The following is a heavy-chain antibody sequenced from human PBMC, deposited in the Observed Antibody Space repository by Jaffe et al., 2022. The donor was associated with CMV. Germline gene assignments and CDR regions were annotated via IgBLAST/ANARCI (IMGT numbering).Heavy chain of an antibody. Sequence: EVQLVESGGGLVQPGGSLRLSCAASGFTFSSYWMSWVRQAPGKGLEWVANIKQDGSEKYYVDSVKGRFTISRDNAKNSLYLQMNSLRAEDTAVYYCATPDQWAQDAFDIWGQGTMVTVSS. CDR2: IKQDGSEK. J-gene: IGHJ3*02. V-gene: IGHV3-7*01. D-gene: IGHD1-26*01. CDR3: ATPDQWAQDAFDI. CDR1: GFTFSSYW.